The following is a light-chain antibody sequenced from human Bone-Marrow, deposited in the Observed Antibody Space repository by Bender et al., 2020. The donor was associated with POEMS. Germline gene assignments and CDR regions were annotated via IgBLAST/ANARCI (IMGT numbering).Light chain of an antibody. CDR1: GSNIGGYP. CDR3: VAWDGSLNGWV. Sequence: QSVLTQPPSVSGTPGQRVTISCSGSGSNIGGYPVNWYQQLPGTAPRLLIYTNNERPSGVPDRFSGSKSGTSAALAITGLQSDDEASYFCVAWDGSLNGWVFGGGTKLTVL. CDR2: TNN. J-gene: IGLJ3*02. V-gene: IGLV1-44*01.